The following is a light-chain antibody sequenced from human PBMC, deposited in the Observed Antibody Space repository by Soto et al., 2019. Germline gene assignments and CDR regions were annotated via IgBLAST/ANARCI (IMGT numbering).Light chain of an antibody. Sequence: EIVLTQSPATLSLSPGERATLSCRASQSVSSYLAWYQQKPGQAPRLLIYDASNRATGIPARFSGSGSGTDFTLTISSLEPEDCAVYYCQQRSNRPPWTFGQGTKVEIK. J-gene: IGKJ1*01. CDR2: DAS. CDR1: QSVSSY. CDR3: QQRSNRPPWT. V-gene: IGKV3-11*01.